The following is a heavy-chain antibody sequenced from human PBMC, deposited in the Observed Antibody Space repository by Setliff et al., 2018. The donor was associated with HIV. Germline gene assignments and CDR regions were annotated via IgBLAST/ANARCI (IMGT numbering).Heavy chain of an antibody. CDR2: INPNGGVT. CDR3: ARFMAADYYDTSGYFHH. J-gene: IGHJ1*01. CDR1: GYIFSAYY. V-gene: IGHV1-2*02. Sequence: ASVKVSCKASGYIFSAYYMHWVRRAPGQGLEWMGWINPNGGVTNYGQKFQGRVTMTIDTSISTAYLELSSLKSDDTAVYYCARFMAADYYDTSGYFHHWGQGTLVTVSS. D-gene: IGHD3-22*01.